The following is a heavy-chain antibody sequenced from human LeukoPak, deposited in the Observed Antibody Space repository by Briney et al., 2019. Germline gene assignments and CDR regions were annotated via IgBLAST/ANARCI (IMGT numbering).Heavy chain of an antibody. CDR3: ARTRPVAPRYYFDY. J-gene: IGHJ4*02. Sequence: SETLSLTCTVSGGSISSGGYYWSWIRQHPGKGLEWIGYIYYSGSTYYNPSLKSRVTISVDTSKTQFSLKLSSVTAADTAVYYCARTRPVAPRYYFDYWGQGTLVTVSS. CDR2: IYYSGST. CDR1: GGSISSGGYY. V-gene: IGHV4-31*03. D-gene: IGHD6-19*01.